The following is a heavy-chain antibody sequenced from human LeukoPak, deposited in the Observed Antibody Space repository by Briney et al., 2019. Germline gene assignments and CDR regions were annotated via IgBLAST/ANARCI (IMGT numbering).Heavy chain of an antibody. V-gene: IGHV3-23*01. J-gene: IGHJ4*02. CDR1: GFTFSSYG. Sequence: GGSLRLSCAASGFTFSSYGMSWVRQAPGKGLEWVSDISDSGGSTYYADSVKGRFTISRDNSKNTLYLQMNSLRAEDTAVYYCAKLWFGELSGLDYWGQGTLVTVSS. CDR2: ISDSGGST. CDR3: AKLWFGELSGLDY. D-gene: IGHD3-10*01.